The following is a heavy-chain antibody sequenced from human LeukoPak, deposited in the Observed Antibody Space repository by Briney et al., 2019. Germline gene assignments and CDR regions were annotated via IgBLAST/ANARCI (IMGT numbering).Heavy chain of an antibody. CDR1: GGSISSGGYY. J-gene: IGHJ3*02. Sequence: SQTLSLTCTVSGGSISSGGYYWSWIRQPPGKGLEWIGEINHSGSTNYNPSLKSRVTISVDTSKNQFSLKVSSVTAADTAVYYCASRDTVMVMAPDAFDIWGQGTMVTVSS. CDR3: ASRDTVMVMAPDAFDI. D-gene: IGHD5-18*01. CDR2: INHSGST. V-gene: IGHV4-30-2*01.